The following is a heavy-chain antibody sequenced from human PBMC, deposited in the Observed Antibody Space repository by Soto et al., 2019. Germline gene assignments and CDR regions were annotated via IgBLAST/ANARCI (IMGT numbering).Heavy chain of an antibody. CDR1: GGSISTDSHY. CDR3: ARLVWSYGTWFDP. CDR2: IYYGGST. J-gene: IGHJ5*02. V-gene: IGHV4-61*05. D-gene: IGHD5-18*01. Sequence: SETLSLTCTVSGGSISTDSHYWGWIRQPPGKGLEWIGYIYYGGSTNYNPSLKSRVTISVDTSKNQFSLKLSSVTAADTAVYYCARLVWSYGTWFDPWGQGTLVTVSS.